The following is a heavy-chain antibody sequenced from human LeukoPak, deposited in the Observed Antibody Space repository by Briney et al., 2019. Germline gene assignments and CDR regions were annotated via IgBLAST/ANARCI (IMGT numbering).Heavy chain of an antibody. J-gene: IGHJ6*03. CDR1: GFTFSSYG. CDR3: AKGIPPGGYYMHV. CDR2: IRYDGSNK. V-gene: IGHV3-30*02. Sequence: PGGTLRLSCAASGFTFSSYGMHWVRHAPAKGRGWGAFIRYDGSNKYYADSVKGRFTISRDNSKNTLYLQMNSVRAEDTAVYYCAKGIPPGGYYMHVWGKGTTVTIS. D-gene: IGHD2-2*02.